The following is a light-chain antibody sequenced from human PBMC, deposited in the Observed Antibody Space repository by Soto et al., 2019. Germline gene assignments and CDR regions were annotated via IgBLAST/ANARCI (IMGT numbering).Light chain of an antibody. CDR1: QSISTY. Sequence: DIQMTQSPSSLSASVGDRVTITCRASQSISTYLNWYQQKPGKATNLLIYSTFNLQTGVPSRFSGSGSGTDFTLTISSLQPEDFATYHCQQTYSTPTFGQGTKVDIK. CDR2: STF. CDR3: QQTYSTPT. V-gene: IGKV1-39*01. J-gene: IGKJ1*01.